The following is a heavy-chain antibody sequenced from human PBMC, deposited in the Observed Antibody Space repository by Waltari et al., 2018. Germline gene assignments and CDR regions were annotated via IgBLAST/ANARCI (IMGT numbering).Heavy chain of an antibody. Sequence: QVQLQESGPGLVKPSETLSLTCTVSGGSISSYYWSWIRQPAGKGLEWIGRIYTSGSTNYNPSLKSRVTMSVDTSKNQFSLKLSSVTAADTAVYYCASAARQWLVRDAFDIWGQGTMVTVSS. CDR3: ASAARQWLVRDAFDI. CDR1: GGSISSYY. J-gene: IGHJ3*02. V-gene: IGHV4-4*07. D-gene: IGHD6-19*01. CDR2: IYTSGST.